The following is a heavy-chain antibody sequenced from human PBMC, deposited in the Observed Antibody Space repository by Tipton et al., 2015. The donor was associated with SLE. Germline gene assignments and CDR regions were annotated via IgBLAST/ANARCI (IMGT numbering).Heavy chain of an antibody. CDR2: FAHSGSS. J-gene: IGHJ4*02. Sequence: TLSLTCAVSGYSISSSYYWGWIRQPPGKGLEWIGSFAHSGSSFYNPSLKSRVSISADTSRTEFSLRLNSVTAADTAVYYCARGGLTLFGMVTSDYWGQGTLVTVSS. CDR1: GYSISSSYY. CDR3: ARGGLTLFGMVTSDY. V-gene: IGHV4-38-2*01. D-gene: IGHD3-3*01.